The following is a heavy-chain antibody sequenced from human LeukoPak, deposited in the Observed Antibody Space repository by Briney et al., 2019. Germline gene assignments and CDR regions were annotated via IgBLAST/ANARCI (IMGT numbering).Heavy chain of an antibody. D-gene: IGHD1-26*01. CDR1: GFTFSSYA. V-gene: IGHV3-23*01. Sequence: PGGSLRLSCAASGFTFSSYAMSWVRQAPGKGLEWVSDIRDSGTSTNYADSVKGRFTISRDNSKNMLYLQMNSLQAEDKAVYYCAKRLVGTTSGGPFDYWGQGTLVIVSS. CDR3: AKRLVGTTSGGPFDY. J-gene: IGHJ4*02. CDR2: IRDSGTST.